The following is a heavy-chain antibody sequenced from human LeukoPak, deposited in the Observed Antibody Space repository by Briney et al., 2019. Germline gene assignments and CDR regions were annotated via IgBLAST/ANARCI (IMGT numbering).Heavy chain of an antibody. CDR2: INHSGST. J-gene: IGHJ4*02. D-gene: IGHD2-15*01. Sequence: SETLSLTCAVYGGSFSGYYWSWIRQPPGKGLEWIGEINHSGSTNYNPSLKSRVTISVDTSKNQFSLKLSSVTAADTAVYYCARGRYCGGGSCYSWFDYWGQGTLVTVSS. V-gene: IGHV4-34*01. CDR3: ARGRYCGGGSCYSWFDY. CDR1: GGSFSGYY.